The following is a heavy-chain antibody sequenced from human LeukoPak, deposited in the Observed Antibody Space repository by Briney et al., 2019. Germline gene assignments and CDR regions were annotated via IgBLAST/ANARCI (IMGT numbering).Heavy chain of an antibody. CDR3: AKVGTPSRYCSGGSCYAHFDY. V-gene: IGHV3-23*01. Sequence: GGSLRLSCAASGFSFSSYAMSWVRQAPGKGLEWVSAISGSGGSTYYADSVKGRFTISRDNSKNTLYLQMNSLRVEDTAVYYCAKVGTPSRYCSGGSCYAHFDYWGQGTLVTVSS. J-gene: IGHJ4*02. CDR1: GFSFSSYA. CDR2: ISGSGGST. D-gene: IGHD2-15*01.